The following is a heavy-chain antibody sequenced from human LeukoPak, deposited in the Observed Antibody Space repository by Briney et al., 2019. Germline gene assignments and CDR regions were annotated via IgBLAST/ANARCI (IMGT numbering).Heavy chain of an antibody. Sequence: SETLSLTCAVYGGPFSGYYWSWIRQPPGKGLEWIGEIDHSGSTNYNPSLKSRVTISVDTSKNQFSLKLSSVTAADTAVYYCARARGSGWYYYYGMDVWGQGTTVTVSS. V-gene: IGHV4-34*01. J-gene: IGHJ6*02. CDR3: ARARGSGWYYYYGMDV. CDR1: GGPFSGYY. D-gene: IGHD6-19*01. CDR2: IDHSGST.